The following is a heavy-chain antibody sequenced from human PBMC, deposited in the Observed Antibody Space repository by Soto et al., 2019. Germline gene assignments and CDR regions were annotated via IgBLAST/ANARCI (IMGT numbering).Heavy chain of an antibody. J-gene: IGHJ5*02. CDR2: ISAYNGNT. V-gene: IGHV1-18*04. D-gene: IGHD6-13*01. CDR3: ARDTRLEAAAGPSWFDP. Sequence: ASVKVSCKASGYTFTSYGISWVRQAPGQGLEWMGWISAYNGNTIYAQKLQGRVTMTTDTSTSTAYMELRSLRSDDTAVYYCARDTRLEAAAGPSWFDPWGQGTLVTVSS. CDR1: GYTFTSYG.